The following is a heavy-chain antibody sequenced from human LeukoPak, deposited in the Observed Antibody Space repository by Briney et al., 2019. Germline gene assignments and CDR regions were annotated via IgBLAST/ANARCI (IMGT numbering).Heavy chain of an antibody. J-gene: IGHJ4*02. Sequence: SETLSLTCTVSGGSISIPSYYWGWIRRAPGKGLEWIGSIFHSGSAYYSPSLKSRVTISVDTSKNQFSLNLSSVTAADTALYYCATSGGSGYFIYWGQGTLVTVSS. CDR3: ATSGGSGYFIY. V-gene: IGHV4-39*01. CDR1: GGSISIPSYY. D-gene: IGHD3-3*01. CDR2: IFHSGSA.